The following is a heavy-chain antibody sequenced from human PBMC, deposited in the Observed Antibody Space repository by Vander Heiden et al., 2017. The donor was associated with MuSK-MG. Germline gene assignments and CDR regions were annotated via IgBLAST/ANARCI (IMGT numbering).Heavy chain of an antibody. Sequence: QVQLQQWGAGPLKPSETLSLTCGVYSGSLSNFYWSWIRQAPGKGLEWIGEVDDSGSDKYSPSLKSRVTISLDTSKNEFSLKMTYVTGADTAVYYCARGVLRERPPRGLYTYDSSGHNYFDFWGQGALGTVSS. CDR2: VDDSGSD. CDR3: ARGVLRERPPRGLYTYDSSGHNYFDF. J-gene: IGHJ5*01. CDR1: SGSLSNFY. D-gene: IGHD3-22*01. V-gene: IGHV4-34*02.